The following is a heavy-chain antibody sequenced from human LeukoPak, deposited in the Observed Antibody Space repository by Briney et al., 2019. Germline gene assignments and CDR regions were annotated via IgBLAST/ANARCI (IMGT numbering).Heavy chain of an antibody. J-gene: IGHJ4*02. CDR2: IYPGDSDT. CDR3: ARLSGMITFGGVIVIPEYYFDY. V-gene: IGHV5-51*01. Sequence: GESLKISCKGSGYSFTSYWIGWVRPMPGKGLEWMGIIYPGDSDTRYSPSFQGQVTISADKSISTAYLQWSSLKASDTAMYYCARLSGMITFGGVIVIPEYYFDYWGQGTLVTVSS. D-gene: IGHD3-16*02. CDR1: GYSFTSYW.